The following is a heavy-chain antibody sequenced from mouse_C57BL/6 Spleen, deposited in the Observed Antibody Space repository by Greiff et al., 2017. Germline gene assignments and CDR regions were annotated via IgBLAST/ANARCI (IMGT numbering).Heavy chain of an antibody. CDR3: ARGGIYDGYSYYFDY. D-gene: IGHD2-3*01. Sequence: VQLQQPGAELVMPGASVKLSCKASGYTFTSYWMHWVKQRPGQGLEWIGEIDPSDSYPNYNQKFKGKSTLTVDKSSSTAYLQLRSLTSEDSSVYYCARGGIYDGYSYYFDYWGQGTTLTVSS. CDR1: GYTFTSYW. J-gene: IGHJ2*01. CDR2: IDPSDSYP. V-gene: IGHV1-69*01.